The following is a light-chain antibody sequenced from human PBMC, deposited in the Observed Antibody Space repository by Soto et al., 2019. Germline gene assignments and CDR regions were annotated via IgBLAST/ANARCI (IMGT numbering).Light chain of an antibody. J-gene: IGKJ4*01. CDR3: QQNNNRPLT. Sequence: EIVMTQSPATLSVSPGERATLSCRASQSVSSNLAWYQQKPGQAPRLLIYGASTRATGIPARFSGSGSGTEFTFTISSLQSEDFAVYYCQQNNNRPLTFGGGTKVEIK. CDR1: QSVSSN. V-gene: IGKV3-15*01. CDR2: GAS.